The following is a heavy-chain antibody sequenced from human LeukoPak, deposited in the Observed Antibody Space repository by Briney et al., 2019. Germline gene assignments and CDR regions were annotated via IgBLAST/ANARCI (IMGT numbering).Heavy chain of an antibody. Sequence: SETLSLTCTVSGYSLSSGYYWGWIRQPPGKGLESIGSIYHSGSTYYNPSLKSRVTISVDTSKNQFSLKLSSVTAADTAVYYCARDGSPMIRGQNWFDPWGQGTLVTVSS. CDR1: GYSLSSGYY. J-gene: IGHJ5*02. V-gene: IGHV4-38-2*02. CDR3: ARDGSPMIRGQNWFDP. CDR2: IYHSGST. D-gene: IGHD3-10*01.